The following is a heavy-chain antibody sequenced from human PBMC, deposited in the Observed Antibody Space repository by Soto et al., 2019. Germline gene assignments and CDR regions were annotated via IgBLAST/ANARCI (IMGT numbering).Heavy chain of an antibody. CDR3: ARHGVGRVGVVYSSSSAKYYYVMDG. Sequence: GESPKISYKGSGYSLRSYWIGWGRQMPGKSLEWMGIIYPGDSDTRYSPSFQGQVTISADKSISTAYLQWSSLKASDTAMYYCARHGVGRVGVVYSSSSAKYYYVMDGCGPSTTVT. D-gene: IGHD6-6*01. J-gene: IGHJ6*02. CDR1: GYSLRSYW. V-gene: IGHV5-51*01. CDR2: IYPGDSDT.